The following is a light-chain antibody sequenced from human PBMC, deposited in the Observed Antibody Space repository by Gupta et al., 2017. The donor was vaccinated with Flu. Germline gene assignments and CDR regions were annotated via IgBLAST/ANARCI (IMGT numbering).Light chain of an antibody. Sequence: RVTTTSTVSCSDVGSNAVYWYQHHPEPAPTLLMFINNHRLRAAPDRFSGSKSGSAVSPAITVLQSEDVADYYYVAQDDNRNSWVFGGGTKLNVL. CDR2: INN. J-gene: IGLJ3*02. CDR1: CSDVGSNA. V-gene: IGLV1-44*01. CDR3: VAQDDNRNSWV.